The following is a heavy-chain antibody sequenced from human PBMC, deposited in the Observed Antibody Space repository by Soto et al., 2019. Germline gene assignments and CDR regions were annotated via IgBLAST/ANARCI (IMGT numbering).Heavy chain of an antibody. CDR2: IWYDGSNK. V-gene: IGHV3-33*01. Sequence: GGSLRLSCAASGFTFSSYGMHWVRQAPGKGLEWVAVIWYDGSNKYYADSVKGRFTISRDNSKNTLYLQMNSLRAEDTAVYYCARSLQLPTMVRGAIDYWGQGTLVTVSS. D-gene: IGHD3-10*01. CDR3: ARSLQLPTMVRGAIDY. CDR1: GFTFSSYG. J-gene: IGHJ4*02.